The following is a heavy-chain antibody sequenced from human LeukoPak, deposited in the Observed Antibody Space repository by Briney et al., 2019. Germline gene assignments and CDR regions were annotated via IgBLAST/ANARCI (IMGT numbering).Heavy chain of an antibody. J-gene: IGHJ4*02. D-gene: IGHD6-13*01. CDR2: IYSSGTT. Sequence: PGGSLRLSCAASGFTVNNNYMSWVRQAPGKGLEWVSVIYSSGTTFYADSVEGRVTISRDNSKNTLYLHMDSLRAEDTVVYYCAGGVLAHYFDYWGQGALVTVSS. CDR1: GFTVNNNY. CDR3: AGGVLAHYFDY. V-gene: IGHV3-66*01.